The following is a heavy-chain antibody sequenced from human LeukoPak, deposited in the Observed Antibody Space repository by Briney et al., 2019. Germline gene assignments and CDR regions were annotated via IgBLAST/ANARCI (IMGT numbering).Heavy chain of an antibody. Sequence: GGSLRLSCAASGFTFTTYAMTWVRQAPGKGLEWVSAISGSGDTTYYADSVKGRFTISRDNSKNTLYLQMNSLRAEDTAVYYCAKDGKVLDYFDYWGQGTLVTVPS. D-gene: IGHD1-1*01. CDR1: GFTFTTYA. J-gene: IGHJ4*02. CDR2: ISGSGDTT. CDR3: AKDGKVLDYFDY. V-gene: IGHV3-23*01.